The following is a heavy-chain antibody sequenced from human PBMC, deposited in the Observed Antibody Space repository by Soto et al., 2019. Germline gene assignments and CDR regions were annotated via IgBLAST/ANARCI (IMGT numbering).Heavy chain of an antibody. V-gene: IGHV3-23*01. CDR2: ISGSGGST. CDR1: GFTFSSYA. J-gene: IGHJ6*02. Sequence: GSLRLSCAASGFTFSSYAMSWVRQAPGKGLEWVSAISGSGGSTYYADSVKGRFTISRDNSKNTLYLQMNSLRAEDTAVYYCAKDPRITMIVVVPGASGLDVWGQGTTVTVSS. D-gene: IGHD3-22*01. CDR3: AKDPRITMIVVVPGASGLDV.